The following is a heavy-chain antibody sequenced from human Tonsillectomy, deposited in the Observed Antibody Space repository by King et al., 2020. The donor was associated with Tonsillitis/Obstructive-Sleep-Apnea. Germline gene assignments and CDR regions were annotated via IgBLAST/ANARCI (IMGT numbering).Heavy chain of an antibody. CDR2: IYYSGDT. CDR3: ARRVSGNYFIDY. Sequence: MPLQESGPGLVKPSGTLSLTCTVSGGSISSSNYYWGWVRQPPGKGLEWIGNIYYSGDTYYNPSLQSRVTISVDTSKNQFSLKLSSVTAADTAVYYCARRVSGNYFIDYWGQGTLVTVSS. V-gene: IGHV4-39*01. CDR1: GGSISSSNYY. J-gene: IGHJ4*02. D-gene: IGHD1-26*01.